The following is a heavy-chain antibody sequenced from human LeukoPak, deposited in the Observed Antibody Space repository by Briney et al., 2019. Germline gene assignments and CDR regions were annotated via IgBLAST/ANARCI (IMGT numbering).Heavy chain of an antibody. CDR2: IYTSGST. V-gene: IGHV4-61*02. CDR3: ARSPLEYDFWSGRHYYFDY. D-gene: IGHD3-3*01. J-gene: IGHJ4*02. Sequence: SQTLSLTCTVSGGSISSGNYFWSWIRQPAGKGLEWIGRIYTSGSTNYNPSLKSRVTISVDTSKNQFSLKLSSVTAADTAVYYCARSPLEYDFWSGRHYYFDYWGQGTLVTVS. CDR1: GGSISSGNYF.